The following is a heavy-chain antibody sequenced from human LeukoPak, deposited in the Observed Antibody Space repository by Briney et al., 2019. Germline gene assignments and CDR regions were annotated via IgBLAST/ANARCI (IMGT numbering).Heavy chain of an antibody. V-gene: IGHV5-51*01. J-gene: IGHJ4*02. D-gene: IGHD3-22*01. Sequence: GESLQISCKGSGYSFTSYWIGGGRQMPGKGLEWMGIIYPGDSDTRYSPSFQGQVTISADKSISPAYLQWSSLKASDTAMYYCARMYYYDSSGYQTRPGYFDYWGQGTLVTVSS. CDR1: GYSFTSYW. CDR2: IYPGDSDT. CDR3: ARMYYYDSSGYQTRPGYFDY.